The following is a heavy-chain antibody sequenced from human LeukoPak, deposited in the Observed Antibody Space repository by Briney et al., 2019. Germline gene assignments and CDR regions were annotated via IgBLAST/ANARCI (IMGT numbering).Heavy chain of an antibody. V-gene: IGHV3-30*18. CDR2: ISYDGSNK. D-gene: IGHD6-19*01. J-gene: IGHJ4*02. Sequence: GRSLRLSCAASGFTFSSYGMHWVRQAPGKGLEWVAVISYDGSNKYYADSAKGRFTISRDNSKNTLYLQMNSLRAEDTAVYYCAKSGSSGLDYWGQGTLVTVSS. CDR3: AKSGSSGLDY. CDR1: GFTFSSYG.